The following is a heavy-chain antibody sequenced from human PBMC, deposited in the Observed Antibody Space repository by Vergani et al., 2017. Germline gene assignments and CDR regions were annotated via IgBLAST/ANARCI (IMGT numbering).Heavy chain of an antibody. Sequence: QVQLVQSGAEVKKPGSSVKVSCKASGGTFSSYAISWVRQAPGQGLEWMGGIIPIFGTANYAQKFQGRVTITADESTSTAYMELSSLRSDDTAVYYCARRSVSLRLGELSPLDYWGQGTLVTVSS. CDR2: IIPIFGTA. CDR1: GGTFSSYA. V-gene: IGHV1-69*01. J-gene: IGHJ4*02. CDR3: ARRSVSLRLGELSPLDY. D-gene: IGHD3-16*02.